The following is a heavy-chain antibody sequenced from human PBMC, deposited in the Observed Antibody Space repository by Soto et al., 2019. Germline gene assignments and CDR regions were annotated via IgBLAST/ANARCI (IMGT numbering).Heavy chain of an antibody. D-gene: IGHD1-1*01. Sequence: PSETLSLTCTVSSGSFSTYYWSWIRQPAGKGLEWIGHIYSTGSTLYNTSLKSRITISLDTSKNQFSLNLSSVTAEDTAVYFCDRVPRQLEPTLCFDPWGQGTLVTVSS. V-gene: IGHV4-4*07. CDR3: DRVPRQLEPTLCFDP. CDR1: SGSFSTYY. CDR2: IYSTGST. J-gene: IGHJ5*02.